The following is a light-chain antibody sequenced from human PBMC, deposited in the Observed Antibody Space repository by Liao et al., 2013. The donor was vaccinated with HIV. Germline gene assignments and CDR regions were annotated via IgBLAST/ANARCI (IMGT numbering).Light chain of an antibody. CDR1: NIGSKS. CDR2: YDS. J-gene: IGLJ1*01. CDR3: QALDSSSDHYV. V-gene: IGLV3-21*01. Sequence: SYVLTQPPSVSVAPGKTARITCGGNNIGSKSVHWYQQKPGQAPVLVIYYDSDRPSGIPERFSGSNSGNTATLTISRVEAGDEAAYYCQALDSSSDHYVFGTGTKVTVL.